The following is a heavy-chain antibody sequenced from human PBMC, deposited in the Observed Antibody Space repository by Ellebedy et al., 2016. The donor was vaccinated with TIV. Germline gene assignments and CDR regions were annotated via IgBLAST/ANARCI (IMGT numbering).Heavy chain of an antibody. CDR1: GFTFSSYG. D-gene: IGHD1-26*01. CDR3: TRVVGATVDY. J-gene: IGHJ4*02. Sequence: GESLKISCAASGFTFSSYGMHWVRQAPGKGLEWVAFIRYDGSNKYYADSVKGRFTISRDNSKNTLYLQMNSLRAEDTAVYYCTRVVGATVDYWGQGTLVTVSS. V-gene: IGHV3-30*02. CDR2: IRYDGSNK.